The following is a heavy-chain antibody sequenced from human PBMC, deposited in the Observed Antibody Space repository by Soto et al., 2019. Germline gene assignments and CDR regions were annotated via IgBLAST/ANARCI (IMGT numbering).Heavy chain of an antibody. CDR1: GASISNYY. CDR3: ARESRSELGTVEY. D-gene: IGHD1-1*01. V-gene: IGHV4-4*07. CDR2: IYASGTT. J-gene: IGHJ4*02. Sequence: LSLTCTVSGASISNYYWSWIRQPAGKGLECLGRIYASGTTTYNPSLRSRVTMSVDTSKNQFSLNLNSVTAADTAVYYCARESRSELGTVEYWGQGTLVTVSS.